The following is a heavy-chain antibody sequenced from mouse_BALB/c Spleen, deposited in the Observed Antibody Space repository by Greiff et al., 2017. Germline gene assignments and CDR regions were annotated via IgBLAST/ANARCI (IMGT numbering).Heavy chain of an antibody. J-gene: IGHJ2*01. CDR1: GFTFSSFG. V-gene: IGHV5-17*02. CDR3: ARQNWDEDYFDY. CDR2: ISSGSSTI. D-gene: IGHD4-1*01. Sequence: EVKLVESGGGLVQPGGSRKLSCAASGFTFSSFGMHWVRQAPEKGLEWVAYISSGSSTIYYADTVKGRFTISRDNPKNTLFLQMTSLRSEDTAMYYCARQNWDEDYFDYWGQGTTLTVSS.